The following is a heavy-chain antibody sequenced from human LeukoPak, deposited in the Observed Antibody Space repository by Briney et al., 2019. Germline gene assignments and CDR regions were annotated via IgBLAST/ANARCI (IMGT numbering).Heavy chain of an antibody. J-gene: IGHJ3*02. V-gene: IGHV3-21*01. D-gene: IGHD3-22*01. CDR1: GSTFSSYS. Sequence: PGGSLRLSCAASGSTFSSYSMNWVPEAPGKGLEWVSSISSSSSYLYYADSVKGRFTISRDNAENSLYLQMNSLRAEDTAVYYCARDTAKEYYYDSSGRANAFDIWGQGTMVTVSS. CDR3: ARDTAKEYYYDSSGRANAFDI. CDR2: ISSSSSYL.